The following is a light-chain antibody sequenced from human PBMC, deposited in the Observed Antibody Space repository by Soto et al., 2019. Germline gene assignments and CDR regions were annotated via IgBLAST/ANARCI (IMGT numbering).Light chain of an antibody. CDR3: QQYYTTPLS. Sequence: DIVMTQSPDSLAVSLGERATINCKSSQNVLYNSNKKNYLAWYQQKLGQPPKLLIYWASTRESGVPDRFSGSGSGTDFTLTISSLQAEDVAVYQCQQYYTTPLSFGGGTKVEIK. J-gene: IGKJ4*01. V-gene: IGKV4-1*01. CDR1: QNVLYNSNKKNY. CDR2: WAS.